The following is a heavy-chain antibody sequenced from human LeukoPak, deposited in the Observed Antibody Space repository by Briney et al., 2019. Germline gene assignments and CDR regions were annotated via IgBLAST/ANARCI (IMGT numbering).Heavy chain of an antibody. CDR1: GGSISSYC. D-gene: IGHD6-13*01. CDR2: IYYSGST. Sequence: PSETLSLTCTVSGGSISSYCWSWIRQPPGEGLEWIGYIYYSGSTNYNPSLKSRVTISVDTSKNQFSLKLSSVTAADTAVYYCARGRSWDNFDYWGQGTLVTVSS. V-gene: IGHV4-59*01. CDR3: ARGRSWDNFDY. J-gene: IGHJ4*02.